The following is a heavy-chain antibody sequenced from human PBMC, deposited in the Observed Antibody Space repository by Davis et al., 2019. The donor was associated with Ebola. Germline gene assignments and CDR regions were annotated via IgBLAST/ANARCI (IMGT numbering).Heavy chain of an antibody. CDR1: GFTFSSYG. J-gene: IGHJ6*02. V-gene: IGHV3-30*03. Sequence: GGSLRLSCAASGFTFSSYGMHWVRQAPGKGLEWVAVISYDGSNKYYADSVKGRFTISRDNSKNTLYLQMNSLRAEDTAVYYCARDHRTGVDFWSGSPGYYGMDVWGQGTTVTVSS. CDR2: ISYDGSNK. CDR3: ARDHRTGVDFWSGSPGYYGMDV. D-gene: IGHD3-3*01.